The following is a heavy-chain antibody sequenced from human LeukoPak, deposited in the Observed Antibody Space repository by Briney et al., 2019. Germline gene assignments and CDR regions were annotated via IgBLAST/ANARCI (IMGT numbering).Heavy chain of an antibody. CDR3: ARGASSVIDY. Sequence: GASVKVSCKASGGTFSSYAVSWVRQAPGQGLEWVGRIIPILDIANYAQKFQGRVTITADKSTSTAYMELSSLRSEDTAVYYCARGASSVIDYWGQGTLVTVSS. CDR2: IIPILDIA. V-gene: IGHV1-69*04. CDR1: GGTFSSYA. D-gene: IGHD1-26*01. J-gene: IGHJ4*02.